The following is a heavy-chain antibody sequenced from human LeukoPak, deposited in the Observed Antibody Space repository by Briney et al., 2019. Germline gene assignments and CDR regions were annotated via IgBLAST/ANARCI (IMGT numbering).Heavy chain of an antibody. CDR2: ISYDGSNK. V-gene: IGHV3-30-3*01. CDR3: ARDTLKYSSGWSDY. J-gene: IGHJ4*02. D-gene: IGHD6-19*01. Sequence: GGSLRLSCAASGFAFSNYWMHWVRQAPGKGLEWVAVISYDGSNKYYADSVKGRFTISRDNSKNTLYLQMNSLRAEDTAVYYCARDTLKYSSGWSDYWGQGTLVTVSS. CDR1: GFAFSNYW.